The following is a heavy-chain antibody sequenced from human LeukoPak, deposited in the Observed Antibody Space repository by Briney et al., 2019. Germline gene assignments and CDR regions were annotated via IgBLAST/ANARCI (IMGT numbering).Heavy chain of an antibody. Sequence: GGSLRLSCAASGFTFSPYDMHWLRQVTGKGLEWLSAIDTGGDTYYSASVKGRFTISRENAKNSFYLQMNSLRAGDTAVYYRTRAHLHSYSSMDVWGQGTTVTVSS. CDR1: GFTFSPYD. CDR3: TRAHLHSYSSMDV. J-gene: IGHJ6*02. V-gene: IGHV3-13*01. CDR2: IDTGGDT.